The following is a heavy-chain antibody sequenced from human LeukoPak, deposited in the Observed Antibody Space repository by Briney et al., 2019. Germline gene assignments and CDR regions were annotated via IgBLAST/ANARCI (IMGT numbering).Heavy chain of an antibody. CDR2: ISSSGSTI. V-gene: IGHV3-11*04. CDR3: ARDTRRALGYFDY. J-gene: IGHJ4*02. Sequence: GGSLRLSCAASGFTFSDYYMSWIRQAPGKGLEWVSYISSSGSTIYYADSVKGRFTISRDNAKNTLYLQMNSLRAEDTAVYYCARDTRRALGYFDYWGQGTLVTVSS. D-gene: IGHD3-10*01. CDR1: GFTFSDYY.